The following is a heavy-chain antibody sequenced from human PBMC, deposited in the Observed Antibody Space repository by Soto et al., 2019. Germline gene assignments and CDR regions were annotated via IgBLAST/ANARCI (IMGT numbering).Heavy chain of an antibody. Sequence: QVQLVESGGGVVQPGRSLRLSCAASGFTFSSYGMHWVRQAPGKGLEWVAVIWYDGSNKYYADSVKGRFTISRDNSKNTLYLKMNSLRAEDTAVYYCSRGGWYFDYWGQGTLVTVSS. CDR1: GFTFSSYG. CDR3: SRGGWYFDY. CDR2: IWYDGSNK. V-gene: IGHV3-33*01. J-gene: IGHJ4*02. D-gene: IGHD3-10*01.